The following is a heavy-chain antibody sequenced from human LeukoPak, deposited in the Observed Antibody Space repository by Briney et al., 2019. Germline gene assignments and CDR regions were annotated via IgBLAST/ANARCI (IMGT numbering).Heavy chain of an antibody. CDR2: INHSGST. V-gene: IGHV4-34*01. CDR1: GGSFSGYY. CDR3: ARGPYLPFDY. J-gene: IGHJ4*02. Sequence: SETLSLTCAVYGGSFSGYYWSWIRQPPGKGLEWIGEINHSGSTNYNPSLKSRVTISVDTSKNQFPLKLSSVTAADTAVYYCARGPYLPFDYWGQGTLVTVSS. D-gene: IGHD3-10*01.